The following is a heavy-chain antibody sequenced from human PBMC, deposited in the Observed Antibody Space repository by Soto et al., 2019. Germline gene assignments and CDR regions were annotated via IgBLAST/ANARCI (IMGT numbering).Heavy chain of an antibody. CDR3: ERTESSGWSTRYGMDV. V-gene: IGHV3-23*01. D-gene: IGHD6-19*01. CDR1: GFTFGNFA. Sequence: EVQLLESGGGLVQPGRSLRLSCAASGFTFGNFAMSWVRQAPGKGLEWVSGISGSGGSTYYADSVKGRFTISRDNSKNTLYLQMNSLRAEDTATFYCERTESSGWSTRYGMDVWGQGTTVTVSS. CDR2: ISGSGGST. J-gene: IGHJ6*02.